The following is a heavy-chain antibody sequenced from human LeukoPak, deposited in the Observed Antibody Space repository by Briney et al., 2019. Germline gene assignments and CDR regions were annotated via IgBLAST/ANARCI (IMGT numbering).Heavy chain of an antibody. Sequence: GGSLRLSCAVSGFTFSSYSMNWVRQAQGKGLEWVSSISVGGSYIYYADSVKGRFTISRDNAKNSLYLQMNSLRAEDTAVYYCARERGSYAFDIWGQGTMVTVSS. CDR3: ARERGSYAFDI. CDR1: GFTFSSYS. CDR2: ISVGGSYI. V-gene: IGHV3-21*01. J-gene: IGHJ3*02.